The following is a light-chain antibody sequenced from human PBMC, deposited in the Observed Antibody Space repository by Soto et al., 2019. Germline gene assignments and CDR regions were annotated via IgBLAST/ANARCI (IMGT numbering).Light chain of an antibody. J-gene: IGLJ1*01. CDR3: YSFTTSDTYV. CDR1: SSDVGSYNH. Sequence: QSVLTQPPSVSGSPGQSGTISCSGTSSDVGSYNHVSWYQQAPGTAPKLMIYEVSNRPSGVPDRFSGSKSGNTASLTISGLQPEDEADYYCYSFTTSDTYVFGTGTKSPS. CDR2: EVS. V-gene: IGLV2-18*02.